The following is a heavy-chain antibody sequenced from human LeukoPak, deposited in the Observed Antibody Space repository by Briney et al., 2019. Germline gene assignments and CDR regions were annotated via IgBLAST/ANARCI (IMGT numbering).Heavy chain of an antibody. CDR3: ARDPRQYTSGWYYFDY. V-gene: IGHV3-30-3*01. J-gene: IGHJ4*02. Sequence: SCKASGYTFTSYYMHWVRQAPDKGLEWVAVMSFDGSNKYYADSVQGRFTISRDNSKNTLYLQINSLKPDDTGVYYCARDPRQYTSGWYYFDYWGQGTLVTVSS. CDR2: MSFDGSNK. CDR1: GYTFTSYY. D-gene: IGHD6-19*01.